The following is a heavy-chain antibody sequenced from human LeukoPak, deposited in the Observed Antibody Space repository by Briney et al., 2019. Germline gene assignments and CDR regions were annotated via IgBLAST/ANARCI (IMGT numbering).Heavy chain of an antibody. V-gene: IGHV3-33*08. CDR2: IWHDGSKK. Sequence: GGSLRLSCAASGFTVSSNHMSWVRQAPGKGLEWVALIWHDGSKKYYADSVKGRFTVSRDNSKNTLYLQMNSLRDEDTAVYFCARGLFNGYDTALTPFDHWGLGTLVTVSS. CDR3: ARGLFNGYDTALTPFDH. CDR1: GFTVSSNH. J-gene: IGHJ4*02. D-gene: IGHD5-12*01.